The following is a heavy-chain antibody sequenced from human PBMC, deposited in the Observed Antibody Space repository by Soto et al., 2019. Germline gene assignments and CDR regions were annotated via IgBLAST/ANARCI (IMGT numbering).Heavy chain of an antibody. J-gene: IGHJ4*02. CDR1: GFTFSDYA. CDR2: ITDSGGST. V-gene: IGHV3-23*01. CDR3: VKGSSTSRPYYFDY. D-gene: IGHD2-2*01. Sequence: GSLRLSCAASGFTFSDYAMSWVRQTPGKGLEWVSAITDSGGSTYYADSVKGRSTISRDNSRNTLYLQMNTLGAEDTAVYYCVKGSSTSRPYYFDYWGQGTLVTVS.